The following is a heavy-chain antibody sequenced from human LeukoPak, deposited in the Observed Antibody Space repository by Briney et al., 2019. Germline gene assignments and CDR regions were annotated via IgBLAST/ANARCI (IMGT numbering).Heavy chain of an antibody. Sequence: PGGSLRLSCAASGFTFSSYGMHWVRQAPGKGLEWVAFIRYDGGNKYYADSVKGRFTISRDNSKNTLYLQMNSLRAEDTAVYYCAKDSVQYYYDSSGYFDYWGQGTLVTVSS. V-gene: IGHV3-30*02. CDR1: GFTFSSYG. J-gene: IGHJ4*02. CDR2: IRYDGGNK. CDR3: AKDSVQYYYDSSGYFDY. D-gene: IGHD3-22*01.